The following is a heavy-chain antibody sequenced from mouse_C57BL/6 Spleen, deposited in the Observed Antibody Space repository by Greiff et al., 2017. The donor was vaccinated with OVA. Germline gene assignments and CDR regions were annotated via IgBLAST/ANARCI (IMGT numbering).Heavy chain of an antibody. D-gene: IGHD3-1*01. CDR1: GYSITSGYY. Sequence: EVKLQESGPGLVKPSQSLSLTCSVTGYSITSGYYWNWIRQFPGNKLEWMGYISYDGSNNYNPSLKNRISITRDTSKNQFFLKLNSVTTEDTATYYCARDEGANAMDYWGQGTSVTVSS. CDR3: ARDEGANAMDY. J-gene: IGHJ4*01. CDR2: ISYDGSN. V-gene: IGHV3-6*01.